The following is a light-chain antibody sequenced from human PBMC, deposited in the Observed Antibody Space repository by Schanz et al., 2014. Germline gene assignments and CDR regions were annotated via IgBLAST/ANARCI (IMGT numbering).Light chain of an antibody. CDR2: GAF. CDR3: QQYGSSRT. V-gene: IGKV3-15*01. J-gene: IGKJ3*01. CDR1: QSVSSN. Sequence: EIVMTQSPATLSVSPGERVTLSCRASQSVSSNLAWYQQKPGQAPRLLISGAFTRATGIPARFSGSGSGTEFTLTISRLEPEDFAVYYCQQYGSSRTFGPGTTVDIK.